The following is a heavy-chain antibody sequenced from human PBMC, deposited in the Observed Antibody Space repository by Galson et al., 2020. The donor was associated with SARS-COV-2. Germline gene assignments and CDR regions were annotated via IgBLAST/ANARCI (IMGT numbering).Heavy chain of an antibody. CDR3: ARDKVLLWGEQYYFDY. Sequence: GGSLRLSCAASGFTFSSHAVHWVRQAPGKGLEWVAVISYDGSNKYYSDSVKGRFTISRDNSKNTLYLQMNSLRAEDTAVYYCARDKVLLWGEQYYFDYWGQGTLVTVSS. CDR1: GFTFSSHA. CDR2: ISYDGSNK. D-gene: IGHD3-10*01. V-gene: IGHV3-30*04. J-gene: IGHJ4*02.